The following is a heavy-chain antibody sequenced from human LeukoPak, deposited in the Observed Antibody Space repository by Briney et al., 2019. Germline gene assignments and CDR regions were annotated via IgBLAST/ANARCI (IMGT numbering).Heavy chain of an antibody. CDR2: IYYSGST. D-gene: IGHD3-10*01. Sequence: PSETLSLTCAVYGGSFSGYYWSWIRQPPGKGLEWIGYIYYSGSTNYNPSLKSRVTISVDTSKNQFSLKLSSVTAADTAVYYCARVITIIRGFDPWGQGTLVTVSS. CDR1: GGSFSGYY. V-gene: IGHV4-59*01. J-gene: IGHJ5*02. CDR3: ARVITIIRGFDP.